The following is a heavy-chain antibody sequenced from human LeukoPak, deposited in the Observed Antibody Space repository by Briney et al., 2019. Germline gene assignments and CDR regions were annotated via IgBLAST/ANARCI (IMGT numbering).Heavy chain of an antibody. V-gene: IGHV3-53*01. CDR1: GFSASSNY. D-gene: IGHD3-22*01. CDR3: ALGNYDSSGYYPLPIDY. CDR2: IYIGGST. Sequence: PGGSLRLSCAASGFSASSNYMSWVRQAPGKGLEWVSVIYIGGSTYYADSVKGRFTISRDNSKNTLYLQMNSLRAEDTAVYYCALGNYDSSGYYPLPIDYWGQGTLVTVSS. J-gene: IGHJ4*02.